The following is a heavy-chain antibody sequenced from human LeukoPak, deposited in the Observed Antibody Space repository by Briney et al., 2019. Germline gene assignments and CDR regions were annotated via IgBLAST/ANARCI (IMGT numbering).Heavy chain of an antibody. D-gene: IGHD3-22*01. CDR3: VRQPPGVYDTTQNWFDP. CDR2: IAPSDSYT. Sequence: GESLKISCKGSGYSFFNYWITWVRQVPGKGLEWMGRIAPSDSYTNYNPSFEGHVTMSVEKSITTVYLQWSSLKASDTAMYYCVRQPPGVYDTTQNWFDPWGQGTLVTVSS. V-gene: IGHV5-10-1*01. J-gene: IGHJ5*02. CDR1: GYSFFNYW.